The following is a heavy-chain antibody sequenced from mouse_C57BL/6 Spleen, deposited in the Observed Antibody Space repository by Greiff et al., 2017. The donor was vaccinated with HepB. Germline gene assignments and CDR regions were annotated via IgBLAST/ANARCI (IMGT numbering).Heavy chain of an antibody. CDR2: INPNYGTT. D-gene: IGHD4-1*01. J-gene: IGHJ4*01. Sequence: VQLQQSGPELVKPGASVKISCKASGYSFTDYNMNWVKQSNGKSLEWIGVINPNYGTTSYNQKFKGKATLTVDQSSSTAYMQLNSLTSEDSAVYYCARFEGTGTRKADYYAMDYWGQGTSVTVSS. CDR1: GYSFTDYN. V-gene: IGHV1-39*01. CDR3: ARFEGTGTRKADYYAMDY.